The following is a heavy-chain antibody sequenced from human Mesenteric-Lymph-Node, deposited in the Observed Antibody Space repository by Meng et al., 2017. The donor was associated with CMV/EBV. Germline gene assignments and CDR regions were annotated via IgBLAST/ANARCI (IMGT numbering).Heavy chain of an antibody. V-gene: IGHV1-18*01. CDR3: ARGSPEGYYYYDGMDV. CDR1: GYKFTNYG. D-gene: IGHD1-14*01. Sequence: ASVKVSCKASGYKFTNYGISWVRQAPGQGLEWMGWISAFNGNTNYAQKLQGRLTMTTDRSTTTAYMELRSLTSDDTAVYYCARGSPEGYYYYDGMDVWGQGTTVTVS. J-gene: IGHJ6*02. CDR2: ISAFNGNT.